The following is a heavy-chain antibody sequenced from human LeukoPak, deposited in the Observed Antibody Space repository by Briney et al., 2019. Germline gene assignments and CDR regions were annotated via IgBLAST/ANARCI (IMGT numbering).Heavy chain of an antibody. Sequence: PVASVKVSCKASGYTFTGYYMHWVRQAPGQGLEWMGWISPNSGGTNYAQKFQGWVTMTRDTSISTAYMELSRLRSDDTAVYYCARVSTRGYSYGYGYWGQGTLVTVSS. CDR1: GYTFTGYY. CDR3: ARVSTRGYSYGYGY. D-gene: IGHD5-18*01. V-gene: IGHV1-2*04. CDR2: ISPNSGGT. J-gene: IGHJ4*02.